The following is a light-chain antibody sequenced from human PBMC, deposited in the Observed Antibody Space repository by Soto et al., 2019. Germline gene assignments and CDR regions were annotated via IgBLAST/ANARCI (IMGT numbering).Light chain of an antibody. Sequence: ECVLPQSPATLSLSPGERATLSCRTIQSVSSHLAWYQQKPGQAPRLLIHDASSRATGTPARFSGSWFGTDFTLTSSRLEPEDFAVYYCQPRGNWPRSITYTQGTRLEIK. CDR1: QSVSSH. CDR2: DAS. CDR3: QPRGNWPRSIT. J-gene: IGKJ5*01. V-gene: IGKV3-11*01.